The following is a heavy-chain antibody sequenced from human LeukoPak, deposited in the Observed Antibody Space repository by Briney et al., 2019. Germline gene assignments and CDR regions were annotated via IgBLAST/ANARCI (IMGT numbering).Heavy chain of an antibody. Sequence: PGGSLRLFCAASGFTFSSYAMHWVRQAPGKGLEWVAVISYDGSNKYYADSVKGRFTISRDNSKNTLYLQMNSLRAEDTAVYYCARDQDGMDVWGQGTTVTVSS. CDR3: ARDQDGMDV. V-gene: IGHV3-30-3*01. CDR1: GFTFSSYA. CDR2: ISYDGSNK. J-gene: IGHJ6*02.